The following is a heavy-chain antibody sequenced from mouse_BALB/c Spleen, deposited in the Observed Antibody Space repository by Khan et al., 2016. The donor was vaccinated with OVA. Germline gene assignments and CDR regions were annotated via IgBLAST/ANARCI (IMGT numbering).Heavy chain of an antibody. D-gene: IGHD1-1*01. CDR2: ISYDGSN. CDR1: GYSITIAYC. V-gene: IGHV3-6*02. CDR3: ARGGVVVPYWYFDV. J-gene: IGHJ1*01. Sequence: EVQLQESGPGLVKPSQSLSLTCSVTGYSITIAYCWNWIRQFPGNKLEWMGYISYDGSNNYNPSLKNRISIPRDTTKNQFFLKLNSVTTEDTATYYCARGGVVVPYWYFDVWGAGTTVTVSS.